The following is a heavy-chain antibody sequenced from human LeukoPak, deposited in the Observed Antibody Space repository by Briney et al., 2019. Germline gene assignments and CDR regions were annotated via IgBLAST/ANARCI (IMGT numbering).Heavy chain of an antibody. V-gene: IGHV4-59*01. CDR2: IYYSGST. D-gene: IGHD6-19*01. CDR1: GGSISSYY. CDR3: ARDGQSSGWYVY. J-gene: IGHJ4*02. Sequence: SETLSLTCTVSGGSISSYYWSWIRQPPGKGLEWIGYIYYSGSTNYNPSLKSRVTISVDTPKNQFSLKLSSVTAADTAVYYCARDGQSSGWYVYWGQGTLVTVSS.